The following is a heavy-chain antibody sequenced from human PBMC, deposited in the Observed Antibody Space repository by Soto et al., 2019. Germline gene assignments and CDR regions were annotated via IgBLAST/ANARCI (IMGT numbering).Heavy chain of an antibody. CDR3: AKDRGFFCTRSSYYTDV. CDR1: GFTFSSYA. Sequence: GGSLRLSCAASGFTFSSYAMSWVRQAPGKGLEWVSAISGSGGSTYYADSVKGRFTISRDNSKNTLYLQMNSLRAEDTAVYYCAKDRGFFCTRSSYYTDVWGTGTTVTVSS. V-gene: IGHV3-23*01. CDR2: ISGSGGST. D-gene: IGHD2-2*01. J-gene: IGHJ6*03.